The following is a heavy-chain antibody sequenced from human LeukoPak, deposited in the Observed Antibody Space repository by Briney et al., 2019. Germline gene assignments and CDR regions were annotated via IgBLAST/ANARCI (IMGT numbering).Heavy chain of an antibody. CDR2: IYPGDSDT. Sequence: GEPLKISCKGSGYSSTSNWFGWVRQMPGKGLERRGIIYPGDSDTRYSASFQGQVSIAADKSISTAYLQWSSLKASDTGMYYCARPSTAANDYWGQGTLVTVSS. CDR3: ARPSTAANDY. D-gene: IGHD2-2*01. CDR1: GYSSTSNW. J-gene: IGHJ4*02. V-gene: IGHV5-51*01.